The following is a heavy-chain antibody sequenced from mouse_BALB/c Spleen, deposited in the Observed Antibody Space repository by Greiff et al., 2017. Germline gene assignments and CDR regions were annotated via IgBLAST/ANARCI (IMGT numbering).Heavy chain of an antibody. D-gene: IGHD1-1*01. CDR2: ISSGGGST. CDR1: GFAFSSYD. V-gene: IGHV5-12-1*01. CDR3: ARRGYYGSSRYWYFDV. J-gene: IGHJ1*01. Sequence: EVKLVESGGGLVKPGGSLKLSCAASGFAFSSYDMSWVRQTPEKRLEWVAYISSGGGSTYYPDTVKGRFTISRDNAKNTLYLQMSSLKSEDTAMYYCARRGYYGSSRYWYFDVWGAGTTVTVSS.